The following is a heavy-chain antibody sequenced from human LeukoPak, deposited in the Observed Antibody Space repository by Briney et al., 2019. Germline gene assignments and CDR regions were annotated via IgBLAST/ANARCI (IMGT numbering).Heavy chain of an antibody. Sequence: GGSLRLTCAVSGFPFSIYEMNWVRQAPGKGLEWVSNIGSSGTTIYYADSVKGRFSISRDNAKSSLYLQMNSLRVEDTAVYYCALLAVASDFDYWGQGALVTVSS. V-gene: IGHV3-48*03. D-gene: IGHD6-19*01. CDR3: ALLAVASDFDY. CDR1: GFPFSIYE. J-gene: IGHJ4*02. CDR2: IGSSGTTI.